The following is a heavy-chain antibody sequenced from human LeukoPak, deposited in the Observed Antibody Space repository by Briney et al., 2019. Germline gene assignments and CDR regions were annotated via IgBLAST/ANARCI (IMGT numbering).Heavy chain of an antibody. V-gene: IGHV3-15*01. J-gene: IGHJ5*02. CDR3: TREYKKDGIAAAGS. CDR2: IKSKTDGGTT. CDR1: GFTLRNAW. D-gene: IGHD6-13*01. Sequence: GGAPRLSCAAPGFTLRNAWMSRGPQAPEKGLEWVGRIKSKTDGGTTDYAAPVKGRFTISRDDSKNTLYLQMNSLKTEDTAVYYCTREYKKDGIAAAGSWGQGTLVTVSS.